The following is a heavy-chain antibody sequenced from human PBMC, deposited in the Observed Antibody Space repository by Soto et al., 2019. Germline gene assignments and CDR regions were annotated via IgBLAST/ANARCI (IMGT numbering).Heavy chain of an antibody. CDR2: ISSSSTTI. Sequence: GGSLRLSCAASGFTFSDYSMDWVRQAPGKGLEWVSYISSSSTTIYYADSVKGRFTISRDNAKNSLFLQMNSLRAEDTAVYYCARNRAPRGGLVFDYWGQGTLVTVSS. CDR3: ARNRAPRGGLVFDY. V-gene: IGHV3-48*01. J-gene: IGHJ4*02. D-gene: IGHD3-10*01. CDR1: GFTFSDYS.